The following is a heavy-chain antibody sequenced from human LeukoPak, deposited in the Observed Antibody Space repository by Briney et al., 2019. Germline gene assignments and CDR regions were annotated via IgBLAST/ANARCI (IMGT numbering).Heavy chain of an antibody. J-gene: IGHJ6*03. CDR3: ARAEAAGDNRGGYYYFYMDV. Sequence: AGGSLRLSCAASGFTFSSYAMSWVRQAPGKGLEWVSAISGSGGSTYYADSVKGRFTISRDSSQSTLYLQMNSLRAEDTAVYYCARAEAAGDNRGGYYYFYMDVWGQGTTVTVSS. V-gene: IGHV3-23*01. CDR1: GFTFSSYA. D-gene: IGHD6-25*01. CDR2: ISGSGGST.